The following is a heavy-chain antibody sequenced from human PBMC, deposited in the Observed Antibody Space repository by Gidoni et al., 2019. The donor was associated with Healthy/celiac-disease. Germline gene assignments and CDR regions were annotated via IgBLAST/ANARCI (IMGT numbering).Heavy chain of an antibody. J-gene: IGHJ4*02. Sequence: EVQLVESGGGLIQPGGYLRLSCAASGFPVSSNYLRWVRQAPGKGLEWVSVIYSGVSTYYADSVKGRFTISRDNSKNTLYLQMNSLRAEDTAVYYCAAGITIFGVVFDYWGQGTLVTVSS. CDR2: IYSGVST. D-gene: IGHD3-3*01. CDR3: AAGITIFGVVFDY. V-gene: IGHV3-53*01. CDR1: GFPVSSNY.